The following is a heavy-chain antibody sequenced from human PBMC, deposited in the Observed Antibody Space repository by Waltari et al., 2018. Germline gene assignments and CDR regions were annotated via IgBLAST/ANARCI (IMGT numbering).Heavy chain of an antibody. CDR1: GGSFSGYY. V-gene: IGHV4-34*01. D-gene: IGHD4-17*01. CDR3: ARRPYSTVTSTRRHFDY. CDR2: INHSGST. Sequence: QVQLQQWGAGLLKPSETLSLTCAVYGGSFSGYYWSWIRQPPGKGLEWIGEINHSGSTNYNPSLKSRVTISVDTSKNQFSLKLSSVTAADTAVYYCARRPYSTVTSTRRHFDYWGQGTLVTVSS. J-gene: IGHJ4*02.